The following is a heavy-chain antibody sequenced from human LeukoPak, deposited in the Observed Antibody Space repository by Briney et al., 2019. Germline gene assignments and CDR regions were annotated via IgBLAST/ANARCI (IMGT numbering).Heavy chain of an antibody. CDR2: IYTSGST. Sequence: PSQTLSLTCTVSGGSISSGSYYWSWIRQPAGKGLEWIGRIYTSGSTNYNSSLKSRVTISVDTSKNQFSLKLSSVTAADTAVYYCASNSKGQWRWRLDIWGQGTMVTVSS. V-gene: IGHV4-61*02. CDR3: ASNSKGQWRWRLDI. J-gene: IGHJ3*02. CDR1: GGSISSGSYY. D-gene: IGHD6-19*01.